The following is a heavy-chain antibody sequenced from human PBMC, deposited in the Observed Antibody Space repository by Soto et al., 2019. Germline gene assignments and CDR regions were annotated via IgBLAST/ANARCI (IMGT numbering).Heavy chain of an antibody. J-gene: IGHJ4*02. Sequence: GGSLRLSCAASGFTFSGYAMSWVRQAPGKGLEWVSGSGSGGSTYYADSVKGRFTISRDNSKNTLYLQMNSLRAEDTAVYYCAKDQGSSWYEIDYWGQGTLVTVSS. V-gene: IGHV3-23*01. D-gene: IGHD6-13*01. CDR1: GFTFSGYA. CDR2: SGSGGST. CDR3: AKDQGSSWYEIDY.